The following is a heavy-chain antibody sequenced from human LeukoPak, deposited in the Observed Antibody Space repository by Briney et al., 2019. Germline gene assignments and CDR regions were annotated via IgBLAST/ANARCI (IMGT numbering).Heavy chain of an antibody. CDR2: IRSKAHRYAT. CDR1: GFTFSSYS. CDR3: TRRHYGDYVVDN. Sequence: PGGSLRLSCAASGFTFSSYSMNWVRQASGQGLEWVGRIRSKAHRYATAYAASVKGRFTVSRDDSKNMAYLQMNSLKTEDTAIYYCTRRHYGDYVVDNWGQGTLVTVSS. J-gene: IGHJ4*02. D-gene: IGHD4-17*01. V-gene: IGHV3-73*01.